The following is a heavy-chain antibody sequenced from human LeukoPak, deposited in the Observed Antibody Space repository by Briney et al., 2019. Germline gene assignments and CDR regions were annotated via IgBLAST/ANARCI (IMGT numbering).Heavy chain of an antibody. D-gene: IGHD6-13*01. Sequence: PGRSLRLSCAASGFTFDDYAMHWVRQVSGKGLEWVSGLNWHGGKIGSADSVKGRLTISRDNANNALYLQMNRLRTEDMALYYYTKGVAGSIAADGTSFDYWGQGTLVTVSS. V-gene: IGHV3-9*03. J-gene: IGHJ4*02. CDR2: LNWHGGKI. CDR1: GFTFDDYA. CDR3: TKGVAGSIAADGTSFDY.